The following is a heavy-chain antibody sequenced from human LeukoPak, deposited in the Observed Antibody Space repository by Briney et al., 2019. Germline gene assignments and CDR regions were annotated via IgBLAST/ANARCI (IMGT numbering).Heavy chain of an antibody. V-gene: IGHV3-30-3*01. Sequence: PGRSLRLSCAASGFTFSSYAMHWVSQAPGKGLEEGAVISYDGSNKYYADSVKGRFTNSRDNSKNTLYLQMNSLRAEDTAVYYCARGEWGYCSSTSCPVPDAFDIWGQGTMVTVSS. CDR1: GFTFSSYA. CDR2: ISYDGSNK. CDR3: ARGEWGYCSSTSCPVPDAFDI. D-gene: IGHD2-2*01. J-gene: IGHJ3*02.